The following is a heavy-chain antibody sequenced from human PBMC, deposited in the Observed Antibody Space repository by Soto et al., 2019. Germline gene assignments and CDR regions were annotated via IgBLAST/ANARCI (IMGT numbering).Heavy chain of an antibody. CDR1: GGTFSSYA. V-gene: IGHV1-69*01. CDR2: IIPIFGTA. J-gene: IGHJ6*02. Sequence: QVQLVQSGAEVKKPGSSVKVSCKASGGTFSSYAISWVRQAPGQGLEWMGGIIPIFGTANYAQKFQGRVTITADECTSTAYMELSSLRSEDTGVYYCARGTRGIVVVPAAPYYYYGMDVWGQGTTVTVSS. D-gene: IGHD2-2*01. CDR3: ARGTRGIVVVPAAPYYYYGMDV.